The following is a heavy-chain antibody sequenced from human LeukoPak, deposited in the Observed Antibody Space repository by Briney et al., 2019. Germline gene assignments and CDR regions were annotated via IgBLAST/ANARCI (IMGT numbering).Heavy chain of an antibody. CDR3: ARGGAYDILTELGYFDY. V-gene: IGHV4-59*01. D-gene: IGHD3-9*01. CDR2: IYYSGST. Sequence: SETLSLTCTVSGGSISSYYWSWIRQPPGKGLEWIGYIYYSGSTNYNPSLKSRVTISVDTSKNQFSLKLSSVTAADTAVYYCARGGAYDILTELGYFDYWGQGTLVTVSS. J-gene: IGHJ4*02. CDR1: GGSISSYY.